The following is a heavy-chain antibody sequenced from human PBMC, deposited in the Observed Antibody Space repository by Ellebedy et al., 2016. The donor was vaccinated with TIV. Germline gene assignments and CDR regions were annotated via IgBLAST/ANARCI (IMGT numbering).Heavy chain of an antibody. CDR1: GFTFGDYA. J-gene: IGHJ6*02. CDR3: TRDLTTLAAAGTGIYYYTMDV. Sequence: GGSLRLSXTAPGFTFGDYAMSWVRQAPGKGLEWVSFIRSKAYGGTPEYAASVKGRFTISSDDSKSIAYLQMNSLKAEDTAVYYCTRDLTTLAAAGTGIYYYTMDVWGQGTTVTVSS. CDR2: IRSKAYGGTP. D-gene: IGHD6-13*01. V-gene: IGHV3-49*04.